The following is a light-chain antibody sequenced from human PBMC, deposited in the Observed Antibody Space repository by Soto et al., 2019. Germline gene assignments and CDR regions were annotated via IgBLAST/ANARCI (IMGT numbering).Light chain of an antibody. V-gene: IGKV3-15*01. CDR3: QQYLRWPLT. CDR2: GAS. J-gene: IGKJ4*01. Sequence: EIVMTQSLATRSVSPGERATLSCRASQSVSSNLAWYQQKPGQAPSLLIYGASTRATGTPARFSGSGSGTEFTLTISSLQSEDFAVYYCQQYLRWPLTFGGGTKVDIK. CDR1: QSVSSN.